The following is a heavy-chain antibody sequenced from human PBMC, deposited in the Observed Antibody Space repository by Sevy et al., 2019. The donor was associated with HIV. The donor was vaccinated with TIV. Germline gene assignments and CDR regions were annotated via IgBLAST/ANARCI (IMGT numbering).Heavy chain of an antibody. CDR3: AKEAGYGANPDLFDD. Sequence: GGSLRLSCGASGFTFSTYGMHWVRQTPGKGLQWVAFISYDGSNKIYADSVKGRFTISRDNSMNTLYLKMTSLRADDTAVYFCAKEAGYGANPDLFDDWGQGTLVTVSS. CDR1: GFTFSTYG. V-gene: IGHV3-30*18. CDR2: ISYDGSNK. D-gene: IGHD5-18*01. J-gene: IGHJ5*02.